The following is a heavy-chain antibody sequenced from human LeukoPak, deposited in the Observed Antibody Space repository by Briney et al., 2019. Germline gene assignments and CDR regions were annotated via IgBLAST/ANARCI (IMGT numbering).Heavy chain of an antibody. CDR3: ARDSDDRARYWYFDL. Sequence: GGSLRLSCAASGFSFSSYWLSWVRQAPGKGLDWVANMNLDGREKYYEDSVRGRFTISRDNAKNSLYLQMNSLRAEDTAVYYCARDSDDRARYWYFDLWGRGTLVTVSS. J-gene: IGHJ2*01. V-gene: IGHV3-7*01. CDR2: MNLDGREK. CDR1: GFSFSSYW.